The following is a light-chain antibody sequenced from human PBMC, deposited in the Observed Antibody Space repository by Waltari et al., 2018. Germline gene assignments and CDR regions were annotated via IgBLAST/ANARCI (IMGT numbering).Light chain of an antibody. CDR1: QSISSY. V-gene: IGKV1-39*01. CDR3: QQSYSTPRT. Sequence: DIQMTQSPSSLSASVGDRVTITCRASQSISSYLNWYQQKPGKAPKLLIYAASSLQSGVPSRFSVSGSGTDFTLTISSLQPVDFATYYCQQSYSTPRTFGQGTKVEIK. CDR2: AAS. J-gene: IGKJ1*01.